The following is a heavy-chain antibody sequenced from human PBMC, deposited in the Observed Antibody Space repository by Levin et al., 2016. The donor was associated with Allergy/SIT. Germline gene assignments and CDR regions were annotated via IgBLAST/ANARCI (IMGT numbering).Heavy chain of an antibody. CDR3: ATGMITVTTYRYFDL. V-gene: IGHV1-24*01. CDR1: EYTFTAYY. D-gene: IGHD4-11*01. CDR2: FDPEDGET. Sequence: ASVKVSCKASEYTFTAYYVHWVRQAPGKGLEWMGSFDPEDGETVYAQYFQGRVTMTEDTSTDTAYMELSSLVSEDTAVYYCATGMITVTTYRYFDLWGRGTLVTVSS. J-gene: IGHJ2*01.